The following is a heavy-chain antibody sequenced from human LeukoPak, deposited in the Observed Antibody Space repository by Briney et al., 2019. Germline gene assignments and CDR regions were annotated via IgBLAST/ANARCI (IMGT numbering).Heavy chain of an antibody. CDR2: ISWNSGSI. CDR1: GFTFDDYA. J-gene: IGHJ5*02. D-gene: IGHD1-26*01. CDR3: AKDKVWRGSGRAGDWFDP. Sequence: PGRSLRLSCAASGFTFDDYAMHWVRQAPGKGLEWVSGISWNSGSIGYADSVKGRFTISRDNAKNSLYLQMNSLRAEDTALYYCAKDKVWRGSGRAGDWFDPWGQGTLVTVSS. V-gene: IGHV3-9*01.